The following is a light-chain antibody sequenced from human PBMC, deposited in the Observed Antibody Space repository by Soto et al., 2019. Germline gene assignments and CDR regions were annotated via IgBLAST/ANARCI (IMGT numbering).Light chain of an antibody. CDR2: LNSDGSH. CDR3: QTWGTGIHV. Sequence: QPVLTQSPSASASLGASVKLTCTLSSGHSSYAIAWHQQQREKGPRYLMKLNSDGSHSKGDGIPDRFSGSSSGAERYLIISSLQSEDEADYYCQTWGTGIHVFGTGTKLTV. CDR1: SGHSSYA. J-gene: IGLJ1*01. V-gene: IGLV4-69*01.